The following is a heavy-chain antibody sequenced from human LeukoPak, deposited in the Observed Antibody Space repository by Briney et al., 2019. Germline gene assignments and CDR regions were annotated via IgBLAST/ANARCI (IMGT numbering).Heavy chain of an antibody. Sequence: ASVKVSCKASGYTFTSYGISWVRQAPGQGLEWMGWISAYNGNTNYAQKLQGSVTMTTDTSTSTAYMELRSLRSDDTAVYYCARRGPHYYDSSGNDYWGQGTLATVSS. CDR1: GYTFTSYG. V-gene: IGHV1-18*01. CDR3: ARRGPHYYDSSGNDY. J-gene: IGHJ4*02. D-gene: IGHD3-22*01. CDR2: ISAYNGNT.